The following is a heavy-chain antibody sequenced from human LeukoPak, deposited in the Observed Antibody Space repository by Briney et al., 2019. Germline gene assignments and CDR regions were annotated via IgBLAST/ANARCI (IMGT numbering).Heavy chain of an antibody. Sequence: AGGSLRLSCVASGFTFSNYAMTWVRQAPGKGLEWVSAISGSGGSTYYADSVKGRFTISRDNSKNTLYLQMNSLRAEDTAVYYCAKDIAVAAPYAFDIWGQGTMVTVSS. D-gene: IGHD6-19*01. J-gene: IGHJ3*02. V-gene: IGHV3-23*01. CDR1: GFTFSNYA. CDR3: AKDIAVAAPYAFDI. CDR2: ISGSGGST.